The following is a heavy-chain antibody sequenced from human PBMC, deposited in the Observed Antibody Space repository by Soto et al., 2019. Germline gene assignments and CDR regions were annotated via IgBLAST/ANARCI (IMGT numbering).Heavy chain of an antibody. CDR2: IYYSGST. D-gene: IGHD3-22*01. Sequence: SETLSLTCTFSGGSISSYYWSWIRQPPGKGLEWIGYIYYSGSTNYNPSLKSRVTISVDTSKNQFSLKLSSVTAADTAVYYCAGTQDYYDSSGYYALFDYWGQGTLVTVSS. CDR3: AGTQDYYDSSGYYALFDY. CDR1: GGSISSYY. V-gene: IGHV4-59*01. J-gene: IGHJ4*02.